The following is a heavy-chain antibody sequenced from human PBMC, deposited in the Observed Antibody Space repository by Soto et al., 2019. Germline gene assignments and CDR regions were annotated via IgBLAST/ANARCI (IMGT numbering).Heavy chain of an antibody. V-gene: IGHV3-23*01. CDR3: AKDRVNASSVWDPFDV. D-gene: IGHD1-1*01. CDR1: GFIFSDYA. CDR2: LSNSGA. J-gene: IGHJ3*01. Sequence: EVQLLESGGDLVQPGGSLRLSCAASGFIFSDYAMSWVRQAPGKGPEWVSSLSNSGAYKADYVKGRFTISRDDSKNTLYLQMNSLRAEDTAIYYCAKDRVNASSVWDPFDVWGPGTMVTVSS.